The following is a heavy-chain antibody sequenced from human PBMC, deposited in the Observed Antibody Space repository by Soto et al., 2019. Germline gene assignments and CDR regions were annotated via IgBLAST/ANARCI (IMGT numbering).Heavy chain of an antibody. D-gene: IGHD6-19*01. CDR3: ARLLAVAGPDAFDI. CDR1: GYTFTSYG. J-gene: IGHJ3*02. V-gene: IGHV1-18*01. Sequence: ASVKVSCKASGYTFTSYGISWVRQAPGQGLEWMGWISAYNGNTNYAQKLQGRVTMTTDTSTSTAYMELNSLRAEDTVVYYCARLLAVAGPDAFDIWGQGTMVTVSS. CDR2: ISAYNGNT.